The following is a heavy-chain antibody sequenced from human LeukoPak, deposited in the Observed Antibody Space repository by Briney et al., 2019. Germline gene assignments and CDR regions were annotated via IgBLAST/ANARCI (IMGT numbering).Heavy chain of an antibody. CDR1: GGSISSDY. J-gene: IGHJ4*02. CDR3: ARDRGYRGYEYYFDY. Sequence: RPSETLSLTCTVSGGSISSDYWSWIRQPPGKGLDWIGYFYYSGSTNYNPSLKSRVTISVDTSKNQFSLKLSSVTAADTAVYYCARDRGYRGYEYYFDYWGQGTLVTVSS. D-gene: IGHD5-12*01. V-gene: IGHV4-59*01. CDR2: FYYSGST.